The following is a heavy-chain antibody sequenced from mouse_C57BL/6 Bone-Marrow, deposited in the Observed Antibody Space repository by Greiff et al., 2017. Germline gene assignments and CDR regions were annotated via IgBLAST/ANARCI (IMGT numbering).Heavy chain of an antibody. D-gene: IGHD2-4*01. J-gene: IGHJ4*01. CDR2: INPSSGYT. CDR3: ARTGLRQYYAMDN. Sequence: QVQLKESGAELARPGASVKMSCKASGYTFTSYTMHWVKQRPGQGLEWIGYINPSSGYTKYNQKFKDKATLTADKSSSTAYMQLSSLTSEDSAVYYCARTGLRQYYAMDNWGQGTSVTVSS. V-gene: IGHV1-4*01. CDR1: GYTFTSYT.